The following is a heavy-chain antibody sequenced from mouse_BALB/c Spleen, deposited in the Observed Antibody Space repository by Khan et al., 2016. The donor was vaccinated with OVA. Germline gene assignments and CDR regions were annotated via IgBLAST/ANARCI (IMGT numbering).Heavy chain of an antibody. CDR3: ARSYGSWAMDY. V-gene: IGHV3-8*02. CDR1: GDSITSGF. J-gene: IGHJ4*01. D-gene: IGHD1-1*01. Sequence: EVQLQESGPSLVKPSQTLSLTCSVTGDSITSGFWNWIRKFPGNKFEYMGYVTYSGNTYYNPSLKSRISITRDTSKSQYYRQLNSVTTEDTATYFCARSYGSWAMDYWGQGTSVTVSS. CDR2: VTYSGNT.